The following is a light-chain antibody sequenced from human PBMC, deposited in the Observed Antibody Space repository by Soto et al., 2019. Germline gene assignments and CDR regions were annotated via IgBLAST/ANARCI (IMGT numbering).Light chain of an antibody. V-gene: IGKV3D-20*01. CDR2: DAS. Sequence: EIVLTQSPATLSLSPGERATLSCGASQSVSSSYLAWYQQKPGLAPRLLIYDASSRATGIPDRLSGSGSVTDFTLTISRLEPEDFAVYYCQQYGSSPITFGQGTRLEIK. CDR3: QQYGSSPIT. J-gene: IGKJ5*01. CDR1: QSVSSSY.